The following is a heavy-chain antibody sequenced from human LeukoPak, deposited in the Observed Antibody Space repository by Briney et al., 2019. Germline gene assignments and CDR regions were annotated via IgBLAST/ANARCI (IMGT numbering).Heavy chain of an antibody. J-gene: IGHJ4*02. CDR3: AREPDSYGDY. Sequence: GGSLRLSCAASGFTFSSYSMNWVRQAPGKGLEWVSSISSSSSYMYYADSVKGRFTISRDNAKNSLYLQMNSLRAEDTAVYYCAREPDSYGDYWGQGTLVTVSS. V-gene: IGHV3-21*01. CDR2: ISSSSSYM. D-gene: IGHD5-18*01. CDR1: GFTFSSYS.